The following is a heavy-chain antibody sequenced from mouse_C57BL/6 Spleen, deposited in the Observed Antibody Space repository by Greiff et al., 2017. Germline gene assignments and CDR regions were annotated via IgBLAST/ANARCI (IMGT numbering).Heavy chain of an antibody. CDR3: ARDGCLRRSDCGRDY. J-gene: IGHJ4*01. V-gene: IGHV5-4*03. CDR1: GFTFSSYA. D-gene: IGHD2-2*01. Sequence: EVKVVESGGGLVKPGGSLKLSCAASGFTFSSYAMSWVRQTPEKRLEWVATISDGGSYTYYPDNVKGRFTIYRDNAKNNLYLQMSHLKSGDTTLYYCARDGCLRRSDCGRDYWGQGTSVTVSS. CDR2: ISDGGSYT.